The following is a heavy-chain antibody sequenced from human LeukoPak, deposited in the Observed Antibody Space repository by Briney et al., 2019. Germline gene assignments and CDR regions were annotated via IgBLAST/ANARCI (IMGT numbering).Heavy chain of an antibody. J-gene: IGHJ4*02. V-gene: IGHV3-23*01. CDR3: AKRRGYSYERYFDY. Sequence: GGSLRLSCAASGFSLSSYAMSWVRQAPGKGLEWVSAISSTDAGTYHADSVRGRFTISRDSSKNTLYLQMNSLRAEDTAVYYCAKRRGYSYERYFDYWGQGTLVTVSS. D-gene: IGHD5-18*01. CDR1: GFSLSSYA. CDR2: ISSTDAGT.